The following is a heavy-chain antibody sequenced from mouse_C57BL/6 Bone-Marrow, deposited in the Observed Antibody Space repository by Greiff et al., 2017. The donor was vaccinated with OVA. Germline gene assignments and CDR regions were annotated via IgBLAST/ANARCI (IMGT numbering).Heavy chain of an antibody. CDR1: GYTFTSYW. CDR3: ARGYSDY. Sequence: QVQLQQPGAELVMPGASVKLSCKASGYTFTSYWMHWVKQRPGQGLEWIGELDPSDSYTNYNQTFKGKSTMTVDKSSSPAYMQLSSPTAEDSAVYYCARGYSDYWGQGTTLTVSS. V-gene: IGHV1-69*01. D-gene: IGHD2-3*01. J-gene: IGHJ2*01. CDR2: LDPSDSYT.